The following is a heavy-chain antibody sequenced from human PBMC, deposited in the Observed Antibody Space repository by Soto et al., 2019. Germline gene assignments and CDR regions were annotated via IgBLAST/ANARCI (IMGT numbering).Heavy chain of an antibody. CDR1: GGSISSYY. CDR2: ISYSGST. D-gene: IGHD2-15*01. J-gene: IGHJ6*02. Sequence: PSETLSLTCTVSGGSISSYYWTWIRQPPGKGLEWIAYISYSGSTNYNPSLKSRVTISVDTSKNQFSLKLSSVTAADTAVYYCARDASPCYYYYGMDVWGQGTTVTVSS. V-gene: IGHV4-59*01. CDR3: ARDASPCYYYYGMDV.